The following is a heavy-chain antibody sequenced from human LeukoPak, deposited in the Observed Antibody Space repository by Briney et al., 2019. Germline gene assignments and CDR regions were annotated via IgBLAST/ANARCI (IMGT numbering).Heavy chain of an antibody. CDR1: GFTFSSYW. J-gene: IGHJ4*02. V-gene: IGHV3-74*01. CDR3: VRGLGDY. Sequence: GGSLRLSCAASGFTFSSYWMHWVRQLPGKGLVWVSRINSDGSITTYADSVKGRFTIPRDDAKNTLYLQMKSLRAEDTAVYYCVRGLGDYWGQGTLVTVSS. CDR2: INSDGSIT.